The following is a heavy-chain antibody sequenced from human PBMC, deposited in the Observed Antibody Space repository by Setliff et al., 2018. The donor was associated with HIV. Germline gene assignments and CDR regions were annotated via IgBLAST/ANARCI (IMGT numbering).Heavy chain of an antibody. D-gene: IGHD2-15*01. V-gene: IGHV3-74*03. CDR2: VHTDGRTT. CDR1: GFTFSNSW. J-gene: IGHJ4*02. CDR3: ARRGMAPATLDF. Sequence: GGSLRLSCAASGFTFSNSWMHWVRQAPGKGLVWVSRVHTDGRTTMYADSVKGRFTISRDNAKNTLYLQMNSLRVEDTAVYYCARRGMAPATLDFWGQGTPVTVSS.